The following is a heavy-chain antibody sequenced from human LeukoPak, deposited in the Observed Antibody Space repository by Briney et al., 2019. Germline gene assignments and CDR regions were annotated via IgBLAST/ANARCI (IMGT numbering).Heavy chain of an antibody. D-gene: IGHD6-19*01. Sequence: ASVKVSCKASGYTFTSYGISWVRQAPGQGLEWMGWISAYNDNTNYAQKLQGRVTMTTDTSTSTAYMELRSLRSDDTAVYYCARVQWLVANDAFDIWGQGTMVTVSS. J-gene: IGHJ3*02. CDR2: ISAYNDNT. CDR3: ARVQWLVANDAFDI. V-gene: IGHV1-18*01. CDR1: GYTFTSYG.